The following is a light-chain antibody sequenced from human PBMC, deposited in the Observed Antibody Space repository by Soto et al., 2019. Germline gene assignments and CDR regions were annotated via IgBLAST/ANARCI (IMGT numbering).Light chain of an antibody. Sequence: QSVLTQPPSASGTPGQRVTISCSGSSSNIGSNTVNWYQQLPGTAPKLLIYSNNQRPSGVPDRFSGSKSGTSASLAISGRQSEDEADYYCAAWDDSLNGHVVFGGGTKLTV. CDR1: SSNIGSNT. J-gene: IGLJ2*01. CDR2: SNN. CDR3: AAWDDSLNGHVV. V-gene: IGLV1-44*01.